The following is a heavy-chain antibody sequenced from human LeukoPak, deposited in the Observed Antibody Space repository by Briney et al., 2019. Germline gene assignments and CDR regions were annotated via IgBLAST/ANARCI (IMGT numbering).Heavy chain of an antibody. CDR3: AKDQGSYGTFGGY. J-gene: IGHJ4*02. V-gene: IGHV3-30*02. CDR1: GFTFSSYG. D-gene: IGHD3-16*01. CDR2: IRYDGSNK. Sequence: PGGSLRLSCAASGFTFSSYGMHWVRQAPGKGLEWVAFIRYDGSNKYYADSVKGRFTISRDNSKNTLYLQMSSLRAEDTAVYYCAKDQGSYGTFGGYWGQGTLVTVSS.